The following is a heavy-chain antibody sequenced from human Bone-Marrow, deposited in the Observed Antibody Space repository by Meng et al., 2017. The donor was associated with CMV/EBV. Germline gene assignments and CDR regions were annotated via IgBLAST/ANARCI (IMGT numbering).Heavy chain of an antibody. Sequence: GESLKISCAASGFSVSTNYMTWVRQAPGKGLEWVSVIYSTGSAYYADSVEGRFTISRDYSENTLYLQMTNLIVEDTAVYYCARGRGARPKDGYSDYWGQGTLVTVSS. CDR2: IYSTGSA. J-gene: IGHJ4*02. D-gene: IGHD5-24*01. V-gene: IGHV3-53*01. CDR1: GFSVSTNY. CDR3: ARGRGARPKDGYSDY.